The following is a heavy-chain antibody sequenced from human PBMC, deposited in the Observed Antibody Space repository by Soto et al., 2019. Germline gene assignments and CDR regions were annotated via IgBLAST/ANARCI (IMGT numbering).Heavy chain of an antibody. D-gene: IGHD6-25*01. CDR3: AREESADGYNQALDY. Sequence: QVQLVQSGAEVKKPGASVKVSCKASGYTFTGYYMHWVRQAPGQGLEWMGWINPNSGGTNYAQKFQGRVTMTRDTSISTAYMELRSLRSDDTAVYYCAREESADGYNQALDYWGQGTLVTVSS. V-gene: IGHV1-2*02. CDR2: INPNSGGT. CDR1: GYTFTGYY. J-gene: IGHJ4*02.